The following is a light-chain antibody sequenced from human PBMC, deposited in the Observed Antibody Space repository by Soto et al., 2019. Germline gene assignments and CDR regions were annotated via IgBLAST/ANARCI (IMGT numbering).Light chain of an antibody. CDR2: EVN. V-gene: IGLV2-23*02. CDR1: ISDVGSHNL. Sequence: QSALTQPASVSGSPGQSITISCTGTISDVGSHNLVSWYQQHSDKAPKLIIYEVNERPSGVSSRFSGSKSGNTASLTVSGLQPDDEADYHCCSFAGSHLFPYVFGTGTKVTVL. J-gene: IGLJ1*01. CDR3: CSFAGSHLFPYV.